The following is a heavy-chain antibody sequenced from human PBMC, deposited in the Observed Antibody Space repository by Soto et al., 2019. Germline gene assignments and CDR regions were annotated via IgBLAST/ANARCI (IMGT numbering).Heavy chain of an antibody. J-gene: IGHJ6*02. CDR1: GYIFVNYG. CDR3: VMVDNYVTPTPQDV. V-gene: IGHV1-18*01. CDR2: ISPYTGNT. D-gene: IGHD3-16*01. Sequence: QVQLVQSGDEVKKPGASVKVSCKASGYIFVNYGIAWVRQAPGQGLEWMGWISPYTGNTHSASKVQGRLTMTTDTXXSTAYMDPGSLTSDDTAVYYCVMVDNYVTPTPQDVWGQGPTVTVSS.